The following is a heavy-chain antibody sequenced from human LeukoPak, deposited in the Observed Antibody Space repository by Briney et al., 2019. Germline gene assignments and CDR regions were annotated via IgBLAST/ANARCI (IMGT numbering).Heavy chain of an antibody. CDR1: GFPFDDYA. CDR2: ISWNGGYM. D-gene: IGHD6-19*01. V-gene: IGHV3-9*01. J-gene: IGHJ5*02. CDR3: AREAGDSSGWYNWFDP. Sequence: PGGSLRLSCAASGFPFDDYALHWVRQVPGKGLEWVSGISWNGGYMGYADSVKGRFTISRDDAKNSLYLQMNSLRAEDTAVYYCAREAGDSSGWYNWFDPWGQGTLVTVSS.